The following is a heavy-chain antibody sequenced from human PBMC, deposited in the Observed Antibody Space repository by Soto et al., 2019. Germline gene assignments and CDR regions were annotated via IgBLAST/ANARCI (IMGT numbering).Heavy chain of an antibody. CDR3: ARDMTTSSYYGMDV. CDR1: GGSISSYY. Sequence: QVQLQESGPGLVKPSETLSLTCTVSGGSISSYYWSWIRQPAGKGLEWIGRIYTSGSTNYNPSLKSRVTMSVDTSKNQFSLKLSSVTAADTAVYYRARDMTTSSYYGMDVWGQGTTVTVSS. D-gene: IGHD4-17*01. CDR2: IYTSGST. J-gene: IGHJ6*02. V-gene: IGHV4-4*07.